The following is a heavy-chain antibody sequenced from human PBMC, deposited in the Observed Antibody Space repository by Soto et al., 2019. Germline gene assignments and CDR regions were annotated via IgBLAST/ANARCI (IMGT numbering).Heavy chain of an antibody. Sequence: ASVKVSCKASGYTFTGYYMHWVRRAPGQGLEWMGWINPNSGGTNYAQKFQGRVTMTRDTSISTAYMGLSRLRSDDTAVYYCARISSGLPDYWGQGTLVTVSS. V-gene: IGHV1-2*02. D-gene: IGHD6-19*01. CDR2: INPNSGGT. CDR3: ARISSGLPDY. J-gene: IGHJ4*02. CDR1: GYTFTGYY.